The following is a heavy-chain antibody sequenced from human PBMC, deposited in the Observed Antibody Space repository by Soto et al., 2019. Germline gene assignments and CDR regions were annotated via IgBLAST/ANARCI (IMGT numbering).Heavy chain of an antibody. Sequence: EVQLLESGGGLVQPGGSLRLSCAASGFTFSSYAMRWVRQAPGKGLEWVSAISGSGGSTYYADSVKGRFTISRDNSKNTLYLQMNSLRAEDTAVYYCAKDQMLWFGEWYFDYWGQGTLVTVSS. V-gene: IGHV3-23*01. D-gene: IGHD3-10*01. J-gene: IGHJ4*02. CDR1: GFTFSSYA. CDR2: ISGSGGST. CDR3: AKDQMLWFGEWYFDY.